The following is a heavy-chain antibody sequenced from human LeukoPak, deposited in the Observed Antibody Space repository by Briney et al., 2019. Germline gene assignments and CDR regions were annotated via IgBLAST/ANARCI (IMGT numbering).Heavy chain of an antibody. CDR3: ARDIVVVPAAHYFDC. CDR2: ISSSGSTI. D-gene: IGHD2-2*01. Sequence: PGGSLRLSCAASGFTFSDYYMSWIRQAPGKGLEWVSYISSSGSTIYYADSVKGRFTISRDNSKNTLYLQMNGLRAEDTAVYYCARDIVVVPAAHYFDCWGQGALVTVSS. CDR1: GFTFSDYY. J-gene: IGHJ4*02. V-gene: IGHV3-11*04.